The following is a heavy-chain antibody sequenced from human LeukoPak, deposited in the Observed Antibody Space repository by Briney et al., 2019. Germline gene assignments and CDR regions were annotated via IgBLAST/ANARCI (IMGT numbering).Heavy chain of an antibody. CDR1: GFTFSSYW. CDR3: ARIWRRNRDNFDY. CDR2: IKQDGSEK. Sequence: GGSLRLSCAASGFTFSSYWMSWVRQAPGKGLEWVANIKQDGSEKYYVDSVKGRFTISRDNAKNSLYLQMNSLRAEDTAVYYCARIWRRNRDNFDYWGQGTLVTVSS. V-gene: IGHV3-7*01. D-gene: IGHD3-10*01. J-gene: IGHJ4*02.